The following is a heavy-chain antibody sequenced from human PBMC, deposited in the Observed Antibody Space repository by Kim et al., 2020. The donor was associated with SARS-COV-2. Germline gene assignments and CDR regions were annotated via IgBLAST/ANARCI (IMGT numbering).Heavy chain of an antibody. V-gene: IGHV3-33*01. Sequence: GGSLRLSCAASGFTFSSYGMHWVRQAPGKGLEWVGVIWYDGSNKYYADSVKGRFTISRDNSKNTLYLQMNSLRAEDTAVYYCARVVVTATASNNYYYYYGMDVWGQGTTVTVSS. CDR1: GFTFSSYG. CDR2: IWYDGSNK. CDR3: ARVVVTATASNNYYYYYGMDV. D-gene: IGHD2-21*02. J-gene: IGHJ6*02.